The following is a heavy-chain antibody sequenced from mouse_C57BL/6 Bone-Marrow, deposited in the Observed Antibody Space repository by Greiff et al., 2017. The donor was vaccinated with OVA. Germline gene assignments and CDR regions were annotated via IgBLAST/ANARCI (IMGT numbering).Heavy chain of an antibody. V-gene: IGHV1-76*01. D-gene: IGHD1-1*01. CDR2: IYPGSGNT. CDR3: AREGDYGWVYFDY. J-gene: IGHJ2*01. CDR1: GYTFTDYY. Sequence: QVQLQQSGAELVRPGASVKLSCKASGYTFTDYYINWVKQRPGQGLEWIARIYPGSGNTYYNEKFKGKATLTAEKSSSTAYMQLSSLTSEDSAVYFCAREGDYGWVYFDYWGQGTTLTVSS.